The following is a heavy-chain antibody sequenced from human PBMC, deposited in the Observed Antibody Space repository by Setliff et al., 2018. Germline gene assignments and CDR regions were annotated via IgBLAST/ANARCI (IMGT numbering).Heavy chain of an antibody. D-gene: IGHD3-10*01. CDR1: GASFSDYY. CDR2: INHSGST. J-gene: IGHJ6*03. V-gene: IGHV4-34*01. Sequence: SETLSLTCAVSGASFSDYYWTWIRQSPGKGLEWIGEINHSGSTNYNPSLKSRVTMSVDTSKNQFSLRLTSVTAADMGVFYCARSSYYASGNSHNYYMDVWGKGTAVTVSS. CDR3: ARSSYYASGNSHNYYMDV.